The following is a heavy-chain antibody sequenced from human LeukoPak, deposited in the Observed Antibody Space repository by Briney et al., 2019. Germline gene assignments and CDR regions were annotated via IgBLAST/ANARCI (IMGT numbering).Heavy chain of an antibody. J-gene: IGHJ4*02. Sequence: PGGSLRLSCAASGFTFSSYGMNWVRQAPGKGLEWVSHIRSTSRTTYYADSVKGRFTISRDNAKNSLYLQMNSLRAEDTAVYYCARAHNWKYGSFDFWGQGTLVTVSS. D-gene: IGHD1-7*01. CDR1: GFTFSSYG. CDR2: IRSTSRTT. CDR3: ARAHNWKYGSFDF. V-gene: IGHV3-48*04.